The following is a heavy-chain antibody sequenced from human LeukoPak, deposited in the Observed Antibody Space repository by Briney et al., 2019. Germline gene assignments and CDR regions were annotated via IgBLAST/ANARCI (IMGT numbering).Heavy chain of an antibody. D-gene: IGHD6-13*01. V-gene: IGHV7-4-1*02. CDR1: GYTFTSYA. J-gene: IGHJ3*02. CDR2: INTNTGNP. Sequence: ASVKVSCKASGYTFTSYAMNWVRQAPGQGLEWMGWINTNTGNPTYAQGFTGRFVFSLDTSVGTAYLQISSLKAEDTAVYYCASESGYSSSWSDAFDIWGQGTMVTVSS. CDR3: ASESGYSSSWSDAFDI.